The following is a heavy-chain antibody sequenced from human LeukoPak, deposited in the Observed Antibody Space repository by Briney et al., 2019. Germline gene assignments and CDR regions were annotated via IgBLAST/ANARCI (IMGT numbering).Heavy chain of an antibody. CDR3: ARSSGWYAVDY. Sequence: SETLSLTCTVSGGSISSYYWSWIRQPPGKGLEWIGYIYYSGSTNYNPPLKSRVTISVDTSKNQFSLKLSSVTAADTAVYYCARSSGWYAVDYWGQGTLVTVSS. CDR1: GGSISSYY. V-gene: IGHV4-59*01. D-gene: IGHD6-19*01. J-gene: IGHJ4*02. CDR2: IYYSGST.